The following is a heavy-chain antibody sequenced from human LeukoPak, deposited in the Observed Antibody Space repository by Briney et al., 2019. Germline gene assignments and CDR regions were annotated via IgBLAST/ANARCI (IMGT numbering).Heavy chain of an antibody. CDR3: ARGYSYYDSSGYYESDY. CDR1: GFTFSSYS. Sequence: PGGSLRLSCAASGFTFSSYSMNWVRQAPGKGLEWVSSISSSSSYIYYADSVKGRFTISRDNAKNSLYLQMNSLRAEDTAVYCCARGYSYYDSSGYYESDYWGQGTLVTVSS. V-gene: IGHV3-21*01. J-gene: IGHJ4*02. D-gene: IGHD3-22*01. CDR2: ISSSSSYI.